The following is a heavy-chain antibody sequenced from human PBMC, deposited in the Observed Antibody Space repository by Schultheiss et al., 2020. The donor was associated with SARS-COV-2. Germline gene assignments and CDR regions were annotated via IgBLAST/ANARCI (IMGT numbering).Heavy chain of an antibody. CDR2: ISSSSSTR. CDR1: GFTFSSYS. J-gene: IGHJ4*02. D-gene: IGHD3-3*01. V-gene: IGHV3-48*02. Sequence: GGSLRLSCAASGFTFSSYSMNWVRQAPGKGLEWVSYISSSSSTRSYADSVKGRFTISRDNAKNSLYLQMNSLRDEDTAVYYCATRALRFLEWLPLDYWGQGTLVTVSS. CDR3: ATRALRFLEWLPLDY.